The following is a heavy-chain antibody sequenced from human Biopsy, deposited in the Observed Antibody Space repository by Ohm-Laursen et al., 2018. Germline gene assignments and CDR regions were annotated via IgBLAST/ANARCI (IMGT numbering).Heavy chain of an antibody. CDR3: ARGMLSSAWPYFDS. CDR1: GDSVSSGSFY. CDR2: IYDRGSTA. Sequence: TLSLTCTVSGDSVSSGSFYWTWLRQPPGQGLDYIGYIYDRGSTANYNPSLESRFTMSVDKPKNQFSLKLSSVTAADTAIYYCARGMLSSAWPYFDSWGQGPWSPSPQ. J-gene: IGHJ4*02. V-gene: IGHV4-61*01. D-gene: IGHD6-19*01.